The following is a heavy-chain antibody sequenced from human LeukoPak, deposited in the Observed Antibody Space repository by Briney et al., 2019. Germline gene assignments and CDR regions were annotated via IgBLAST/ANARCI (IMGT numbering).Heavy chain of an antibody. Sequence: QSGGSLRLSCAASGFTFSSYWMSWVRQAPGKGLEWVANIKQDGSEKYYVDSVKGRFTICRDNAKNSPYLQMNSLRAEDTAVYYCARGPAVAPFSDFDYWGQGTLVTVSS. CDR1: GFTFSSYW. CDR3: ARGPAVAPFSDFDY. CDR2: IKQDGSEK. V-gene: IGHV3-7*01. D-gene: IGHD6-19*01. J-gene: IGHJ4*02.